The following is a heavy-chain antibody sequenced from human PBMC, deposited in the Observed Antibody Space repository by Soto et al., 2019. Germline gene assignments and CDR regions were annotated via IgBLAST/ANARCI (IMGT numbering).Heavy chain of an antibody. CDR1: GGSITSGGYS. Sequence: PSETLSLTCAVSGGSITSGGYSWGWIRQPPGQGLEWIGYMYHSGNTYYNPSLKGRVTISLDHSRNQFSLRLNSVTAADTAVYFCARSVAVPGAHIDYWGQGTQVTVSS. CDR3: ARSVAVPGAHIDY. J-gene: IGHJ4*02. V-gene: IGHV4-30-2*02. D-gene: IGHD6-19*01. CDR2: MYHSGNT.